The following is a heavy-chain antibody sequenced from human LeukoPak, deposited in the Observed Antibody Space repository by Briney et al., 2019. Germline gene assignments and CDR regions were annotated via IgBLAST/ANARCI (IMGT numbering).Heavy chain of an antibody. Sequence: GASVKVSCKASGYMFNIYGISWVRQAPGQGLEWMGWISAFNGNTNYARNFQDRVTMTTDTSTSTAYMELTSLSSDDTAVYYCARSPPSTGYDHFDTWGQGTLVTVSS. CDR2: ISAFNGNT. CDR1: GYMFNIYG. D-gene: IGHD5-12*01. CDR3: ARSPPSTGYDHFDT. J-gene: IGHJ4*02. V-gene: IGHV1-18*01.